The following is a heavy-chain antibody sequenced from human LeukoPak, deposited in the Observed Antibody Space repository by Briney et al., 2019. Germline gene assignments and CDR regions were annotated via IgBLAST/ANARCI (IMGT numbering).Heavy chain of an antibody. CDR1: GGSFSGYY. D-gene: IGHD3-22*01. Sequence: SETLSLTCAVYGGSFSGYYWSWIRQPPGKGLEWIGEINHSGSTNYNPSLKSRVTISVDRSKNQFSLKLSSVTAADTAVYYCARGDDSSGYYSTYFDYWGQGTLVTVSS. CDR3: ARGDDSSGYYSTYFDY. J-gene: IGHJ4*02. V-gene: IGHV4-34*01. CDR2: INHSGST.